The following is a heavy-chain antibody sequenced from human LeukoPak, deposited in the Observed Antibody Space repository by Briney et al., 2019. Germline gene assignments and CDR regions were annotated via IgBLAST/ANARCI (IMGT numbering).Heavy chain of an antibody. CDR1: GGSISSGSYY. D-gene: IGHD2-21*02. V-gene: IGHV4-61*02. Sequence: PSETLSLTCTVSGGSISSGSYYWSWIRQPAGKGLEWIGRIYTSGGTNYNPSLKSRVTISVDTSKNQFSLKLSSVTAADTAVYYCAREGSGGDYYFDYWGQGTLVTVSS. CDR2: IYTSGGT. CDR3: AREGSGGDYYFDY. J-gene: IGHJ4*02.